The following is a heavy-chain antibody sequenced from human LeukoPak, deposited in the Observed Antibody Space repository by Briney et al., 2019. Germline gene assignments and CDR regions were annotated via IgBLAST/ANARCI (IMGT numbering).Heavy chain of an antibody. CDR3: ARDARWLQSRIDAFDI. J-gene: IGHJ3*02. V-gene: IGHV4-39*07. CDR1: GGSIRSSSYY. Sequence: KASETLSLTCTVSGGSIRSSSYYWGWIRQPPGKGLEWIGIIYYSGSTYHNPSLKSRVTISLDTSKNQFSLKLSSVTAADTAVYYCARDARWLQSRIDAFDIWGQGTMVTVSS. D-gene: IGHD5-24*01. CDR2: IYYSGST.